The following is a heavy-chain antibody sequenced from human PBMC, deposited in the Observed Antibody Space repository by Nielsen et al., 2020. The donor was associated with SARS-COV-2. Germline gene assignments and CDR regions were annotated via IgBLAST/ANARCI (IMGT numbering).Heavy chain of an antibody. Sequence: ASVKVSCKASGYTFTSYGISWVRQAPGQGLEWMGWISAYNGNTNYAQKLQGRVTMTTGTSTSTAYMELRSLRSDDTAVYYCARADKQLVQYYYYYYMDVWGKGTTVTVSS. CDR2: ISAYNGNT. D-gene: IGHD6-6*01. CDR1: GYTFTSYG. V-gene: IGHV1-18*04. J-gene: IGHJ6*03. CDR3: ARADKQLVQYYYYYYMDV.